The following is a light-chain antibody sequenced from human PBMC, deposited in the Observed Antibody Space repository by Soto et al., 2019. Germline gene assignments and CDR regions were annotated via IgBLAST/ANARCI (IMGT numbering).Light chain of an antibody. CDR3: QQYGSSPLT. CDR2: GAS. CDR1: QSVSSNY. Sequence: EIVLTQSPGTLSLSPGERATLSCRASQSVSSNYLSWYQQTPGHAPMLLIYGASSRATGIPDRFSGSGSGTDFTLTISRLEPEDFAVYHWQQYGSSPLTFGGGTKVEIK. V-gene: IGKV3-20*01. J-gene: IGKJ4*01.